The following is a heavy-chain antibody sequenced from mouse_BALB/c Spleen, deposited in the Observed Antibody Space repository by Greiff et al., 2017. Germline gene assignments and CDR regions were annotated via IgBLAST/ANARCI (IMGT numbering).Heavy chain of an antibody. CDR3: TIYYDYVWFAY. D-gene: IGHD2-4*01. CDR1: GYTFTSYY. Sequence: SGAELVKPGASVKLSCKASGYTFTSYYMYWVKQRPGQGLEWIGEINPSNGGTNFNEKFKSKATLTVDKSSSTAYMQLSSLTSEDSAVYYCTIYYDYVWFAYWGQGTLVTVSA. V-gene: IGHV1S16*01. J-gene: IGHJ3*01. CDR2: INPSNGGT.